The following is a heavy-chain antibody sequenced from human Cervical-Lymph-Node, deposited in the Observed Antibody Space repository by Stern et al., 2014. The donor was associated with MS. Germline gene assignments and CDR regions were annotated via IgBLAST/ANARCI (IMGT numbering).Heavy chain of an antibody. CDR2: IYYSGST. V-gene: IGHV4-59*01. Sequence: QVQLQESGPGLVKPSETQSLTCTVSGGSISSYYWSWIRQPPGKGLEWIGYIYYSGSTNYNPSLKSRVTISVDTSKNQFSLKLSSVTAADTAVYFCARGYSSSWYWFDSWGQGTQVTVSS. J-gene: IGHJ5*01. D-gene: IGHD6-13*01. CDR3: ARGYSSSWYWFDS. CDR1: GGSISSYY.